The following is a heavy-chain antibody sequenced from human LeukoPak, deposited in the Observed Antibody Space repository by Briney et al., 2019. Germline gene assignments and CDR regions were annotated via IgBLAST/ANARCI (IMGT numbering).Heavy chain of an antibody. J-gene: IGHJ4*02. CDR2: ISSSSSYI. Sequence: PGGSLRLSCAASGFIFSSYSMIWVRQAPGKGLEWVSSISSSSSYIYYADSVKGRFTISRDNAKNSLYLQMNSLRAEDTAVYYCARDLGMATMIEWHDWGQGTLVTVSS. V-gene: IGHV3-21*01. D-gene: IGHD5-24*01. CDR3: ARDLGMATMIEWHD. CDR1: GFIFSSYS.